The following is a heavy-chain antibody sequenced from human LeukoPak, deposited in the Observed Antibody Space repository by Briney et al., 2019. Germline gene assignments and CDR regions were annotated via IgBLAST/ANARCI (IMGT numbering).Heavy chain of an antibody. CDR2: IRYDGSNK. J-gene: IGHJ1*01. V-gene: IGHV3-30*02. CDR1: GFTFSSYG. Sequence: TGGSLRLSCAASGFTFSSYGMHWVRQAPGKGLEWVAFIRYDGSNKYYADPVKGRFTISRDNSKNTLYLQMNSLRAEDTAVYYCAKEPHYCSGGSCYQGYFQHWGQGTLVTVSS. CDR3: AKEPHYCSGGSCYQGYFQH. D-gene: IGHD2-15*01.